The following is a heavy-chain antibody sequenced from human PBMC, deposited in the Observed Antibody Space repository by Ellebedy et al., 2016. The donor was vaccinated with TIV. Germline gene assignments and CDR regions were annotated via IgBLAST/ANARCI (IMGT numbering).Heavy chain of an antibody. CDR1: GGSISSYY. Sequence: SETLSLTCTVSGGSISSYYWSWIRQPPGKGLEWIGYIYYSGSTNYNPSLKSRVTISVDTSKNQFSLKLSSVTAADTAVYYCARLTTVTLHDAFDIWGQGTMVTVSS. D-gene: IGHD4-17*01. CDR2: IYYSGST. CDR3: ARLTTVTLHDAFDI. V-gene: IGHV4-59*01. J-gene: IGHJ3*02.